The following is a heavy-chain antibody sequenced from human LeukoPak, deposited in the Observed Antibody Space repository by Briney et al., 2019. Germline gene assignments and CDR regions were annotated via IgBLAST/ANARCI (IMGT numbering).Heavy chain of an antibody. J-gene: IGHJ5*02. CDR1: GGSFSGYY. CDR3: AISPHVLLWFGELADKNWFDP. CDR2: INHSGST. D-gene: IGHD3-10*01. V-gene: IGHV4-34*01. Sequence: SETLSLTCAVYGGSFSGYYWSWIRQPPGKGLEWIGEINHSGSTNYNPSLKSRVTISVDTSKNQFSLKLSSVTAADTAVYHCAISPHVLLWFGELADKNWFDPWGQGTLVTVSS.